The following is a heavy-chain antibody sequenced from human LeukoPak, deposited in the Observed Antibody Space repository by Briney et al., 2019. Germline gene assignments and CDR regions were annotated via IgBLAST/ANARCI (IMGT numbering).Heavy chain of an antibody. CDR1: GFTFSSYA. J-gene: IGHJ4*02. V-gene: IGHV3-23*01. CDR3: AKSPSTIVVVPATTPGGLDY. D-gene: IGHD2-2*01. CDR2: ISGSGGST. Sequence: GGSLRLSCAASGFTFSSYAMSWVRQAPGKGLEWVSAISGSGGSTYYADSVKGRFTISRDNSKNTLYLQMNSLRAEDTAVYYCAKSPSTIVVVPATTPGGLDYWGQGTLVTVSS.